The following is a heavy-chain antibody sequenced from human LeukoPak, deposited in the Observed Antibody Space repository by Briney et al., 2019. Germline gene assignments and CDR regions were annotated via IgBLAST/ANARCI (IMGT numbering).Heavy chain of an antibody. Sequence: GASVKVSCKASGYTFTSYYMHWVRQAPGQGLEWMGRIIPILGIANYAQKFQGRVTITADKSTSTAYMELSSLRSEDTAVYYCARDDGDYDFDDYWGQGTLVTVSS. V-gene: IGHV1-69*04. D-gene: IGHD4-17*01. CDR2: IIPILGIA. CDR1: GYTFTSYY. CDR3: ARDDGDYDFDDY. J-gene: IGHJ4*02.